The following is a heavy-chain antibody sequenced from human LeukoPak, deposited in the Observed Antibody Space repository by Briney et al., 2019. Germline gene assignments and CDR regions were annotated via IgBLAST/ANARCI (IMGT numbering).Heavy chain of an antibody. V-gene: IGHV3-48*04. CDR1: GFTFSNYN. CDR2: ISTSSGTV. CDR3: ARGGDPDY. Sequence: GGSLRLSCAASGFTFSNYNLNWVRQAPGKGLEWVSYISTSSGTVFYADSVKGRFTISRDNAKNSLYLQMNSLRAEDTAVYYCARGGDPDYWGQGTLVTVSS. J-gene: IGHJ4*02. D-gene: IGHD2-21*02.